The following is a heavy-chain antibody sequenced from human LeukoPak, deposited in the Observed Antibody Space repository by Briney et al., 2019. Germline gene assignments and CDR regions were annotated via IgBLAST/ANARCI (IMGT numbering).Heavy chain of an antibody. D-gene: IGHD1-26*01. V-gene: IGHV3-9*01. CDR1: GFTFDDYA. J-gene: IGHJ4*02. Sequence: SLRLSCAASGFTFDDYAMHWVRQAPGQGLEWVSGISWNSGSIGYADSVKGRFTISRDNAKTSLYLKMNSLRAEDTALYYCAKDSGSYPPGTFDYWGQGTLVTVSS. CDR3: AKDSGSYPPGTFDY. CDR2: ISWNSGSI.